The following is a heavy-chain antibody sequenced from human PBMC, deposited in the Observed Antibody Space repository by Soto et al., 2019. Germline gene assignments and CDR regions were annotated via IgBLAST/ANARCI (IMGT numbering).Heavy chain of an antibody. V-gene: IGHV4-39*01. Sequence: QLQLQESGPGLVKPSETLSLTCTVSGGSISSRSHYWGWIRQSPGKHLEWIGSSYYRGNTHYNPSLKTRVTISVDTSKNQVCLRVYSVTAADTAVYYCATADGFGVVTPFFEYWGQGIVVTVST. J-gene: IGHJ4*02. CDR1: GGSISSRSHY. CDR2: SYYRGNT. CDR3: ATADGFGVVTPFFEY. D-gene: IGHD3-3*01.